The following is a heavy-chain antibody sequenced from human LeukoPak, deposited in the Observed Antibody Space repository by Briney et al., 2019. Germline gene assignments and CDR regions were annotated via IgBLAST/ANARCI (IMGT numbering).Heavy chain of an antibody. V-gene: IGHV4-34*01. D-gene: IGHD3-22*01. CDR3: ASSSSGYYSDY. CDR1: GGSFSGYY. CDR2: INHSGST. Sequence: SETLSLTCAVYGGSFSGYYWSWLRQPPGKELEWIGEINHSGSTNYNPSLKSRVTISVDTSKNQFSLKLSSVTAADTAVYYCASSSSGYYSDYWGQGTLVTVSS. J-gene: IGHJ4*02.